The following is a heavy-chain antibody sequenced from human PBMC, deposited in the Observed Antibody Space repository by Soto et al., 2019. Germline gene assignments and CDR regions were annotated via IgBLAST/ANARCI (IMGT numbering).Heavy chain of an antibody. Sequence: EVQLLESGGGLVQPGGSLRLSWAASGFTFSTYAVTGVRQALGKGLEGVATISGSGGSTYYADSVKGRFTISRDNSKNTLYLQMNSLRAEDTAVYYCANDQGSSWSDIDYWGQGTLVTLSS. CDR1: GFTFSTYA. J-gene: IGHJ4*02. D-gene: IGHD6-13*01. CDR3: ANDQGSSWSDIDY. CDR2: ISGSGGST. V-gene: IGHV3-23*01.